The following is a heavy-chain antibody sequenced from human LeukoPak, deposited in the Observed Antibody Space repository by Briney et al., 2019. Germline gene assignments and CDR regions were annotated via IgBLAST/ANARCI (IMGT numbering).Heavy chain of an antibody. CDR1: GGSISSYY. J-gene: IGHJ4*02. V-gene: IGHV4-59*01. D-gene: IGHD1-26*01. Sequence: NPSETLSLTCTVSGGSISSYYWSWIRQPPGKGLEWIGYIYYSGSTNYNPSLKSRVTISVDTSKNQFSLKLSSVTAADTAVYYCARVHSGSYYVDYWGQGTLVTASS. CDR3: ARVHSGSYYVDY. CDR2: IYYSGST.